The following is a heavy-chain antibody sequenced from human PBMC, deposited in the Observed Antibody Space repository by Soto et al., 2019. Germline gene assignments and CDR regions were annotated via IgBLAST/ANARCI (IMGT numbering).Heavy chain of an antibody. Sequence: EVQLLESGGGLVQPGGSLRLSCAASGFTFSSYAMSWVRQAPGKGLEWVSAISGSGGSTYYADSVKGRFTISRDNAKNTLYLQMNSLRAEDTAVYYCAKDLRIWSGYNCFDYWGQGTLVTVSS. CDR1: GFTFSSYA. V-gene: IGHV3-23*01. CDR2: ISGSGGST. CDR3: AKDLRIWSGYNCFDY. J-gene: IGHJ4*02. D-gene: IGHD3-3*01.